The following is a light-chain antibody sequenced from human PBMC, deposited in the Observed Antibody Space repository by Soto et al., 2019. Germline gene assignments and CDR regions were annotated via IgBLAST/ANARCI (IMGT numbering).Light chain of an antibody. V-gene: IGKV3-11*01. CDR1: QNVDYN. CDR2: VAS. J-gene: IGKJ4*01. CDR3: QERGRWPRGS. Sequence: EVVLTQSPATLSLSPGETATLSCRASQNVDYNLAWFQQKLAQSPTLLFYVASQRAAGIPARFVGSGAGTHFTLTINSLEPDDFAVYYCQERGRWPRGSFGGGTKVEMK.